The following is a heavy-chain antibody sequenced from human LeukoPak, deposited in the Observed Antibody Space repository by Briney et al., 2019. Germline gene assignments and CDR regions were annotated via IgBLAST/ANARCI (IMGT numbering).Heavy chain of an antibody. D-gene: IGHD1-1*01. CDR1: GGSISNYY. CDR2: IYLSGTT. V-gene: IGHV4-59*01. CDR3: VRQGWMTGIGYYYMDV. Sequence: SETLSLTCSVSGGSISNYYWNWIRQPPGKGLEWIGYIYLSGTTIYNPSLKSRVTISGDTSKKHISLRLSPATAADTAVYYCVRQGWMTGIGYYYMDVWGKGTTVTVSS. J-gene: IGHJ6*03.